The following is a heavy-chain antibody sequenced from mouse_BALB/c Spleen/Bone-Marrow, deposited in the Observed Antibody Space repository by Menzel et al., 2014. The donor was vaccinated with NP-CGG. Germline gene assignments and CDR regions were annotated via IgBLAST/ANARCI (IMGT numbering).Heavy chain of an antibody. Sequence: EVMLVESGGGLVKPGGSLKLSCAASGFTFSSYAMSWVRQTPEKRLEWVASISSGGSTYYPGSVKGRFTISRDNARNILYLQMSSLRSEDTAMYYCARGGLRYFDVWGAGTTVTVSS. D-gene: IGHD3-2*02. J-gene: IGHJ1*01. V-gene: IGHV5-6-5*01. CDR2: ISSGGST. CDR1: GFTFSSYA. CDR3: ARGGLRYFDV.